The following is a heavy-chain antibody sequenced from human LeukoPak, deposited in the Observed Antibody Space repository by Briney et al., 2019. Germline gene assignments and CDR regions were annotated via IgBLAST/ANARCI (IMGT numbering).Heavy chain of an antibody. CDR2: VNHGGST. J-gene: IGHJ5*02. D-gene: IGHD4-17*01. CDR3: ARGRSNYGP. CDR1: GGSFTGYS. V-gene: IGHV4-34*01. Sequence: SETLSLTCAFYGGSFTGYSWSWIRQSPGKGLEWIGVVNHGGSTNYNPSLKSRVTISIDTSMNQSSLNLTSVSAADTAVYYCARGRSNYGPWGPGTLVTVSS.